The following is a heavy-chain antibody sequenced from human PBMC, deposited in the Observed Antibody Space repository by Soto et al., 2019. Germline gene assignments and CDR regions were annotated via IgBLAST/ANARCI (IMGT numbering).Heavy chain of an antibody. J-gene: IGHJ6*02. V-gene: IGHV1-69*13. CDR3: ARGRPPDYDFWSGSMDV. CDR2: IIPIFGTA. CDR1: GGTFSSYA. Sequence: AASVKVSCKASGGTFSSYAISWVRQAPGQGLEWMGGIIPIFGTANYAQKFQGRVTITADESTSTAYMELSSLRSEDTAVYYCARGRPPDYDFWSGSMDVWGQGTTVTVYS. D-gene: IGHD3-3*01.